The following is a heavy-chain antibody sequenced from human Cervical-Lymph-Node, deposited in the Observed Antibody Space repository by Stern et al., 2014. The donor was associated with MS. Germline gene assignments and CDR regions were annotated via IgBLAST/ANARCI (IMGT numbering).Heavy chain of an antibody. V-gene: IGHV3-23*01. CDR2: ISSTGDKS. J-gene: IGHJ4*02. Sequence: VQLLESGGGLVRPGGSLRLSCAAYGLTLSHCAMSWVRLAPGQGLEWVAAISSTGDKSWYADSVRGRFTVSRDVSKNTLFLQMNSLRVEDTAVYYCAKEIRPNDYWGQGTLVTVSS. CDR1: GLTLSHCA. CDR3: AKEIRPNDY. D-gene: IGHD3-16*01.